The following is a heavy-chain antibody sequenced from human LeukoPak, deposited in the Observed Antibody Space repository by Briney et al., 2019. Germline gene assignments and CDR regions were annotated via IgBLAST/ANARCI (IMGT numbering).Heavy chain of an antibody. CDR2: IRYDGSNR. D-gene: IGHD4/OR15-4a*01. Sequence: PGGSLRLSCAASGFTFSTYGMHWLRQAPGKGLEWVAFIRYDGSNRDYIGSVKGRFTITRDNSKNTVYLQMNSLRPEDTAVYYCAKDGPSYGAFPQNYFDPWGQGTLVTVSS. CDR3: AKDGPSYGAFPQNYFDP. J-gene: IGHJ5*02. CDR1: GFTFSTYG. V-gene: IGHV3-30*02.